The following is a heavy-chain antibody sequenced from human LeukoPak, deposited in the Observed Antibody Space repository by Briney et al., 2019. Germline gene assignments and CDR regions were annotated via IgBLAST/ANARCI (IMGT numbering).Heavy chain of an antibody. CDR1: GGSINSGDYY. J-gene: IGHJ4*02. Sequence: PSQTLSLTCNVSGGSINSGDYYWSWIRQPPGKGLEWIGYIYYSGSTYYKSSLESRLTISIDTSKNQFSLKLSSVTAADTAVYYCARETTYYDILTGHPTFPGFDYWGQGTLVTVSS. CDR2: IYYSGST. CDR3: ARETTYYDILTGHPTFPGFDY. D-gene: IGHD3-9*01. V-gene: IGHV4-30-4*01.